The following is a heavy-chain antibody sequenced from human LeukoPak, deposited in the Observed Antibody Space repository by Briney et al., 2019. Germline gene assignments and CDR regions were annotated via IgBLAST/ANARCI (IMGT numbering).Heavy chain of an antibody. Sequence: GGSLRLSCAASGFTFSSYAMSWVRQAPGKGLEWVSAISGSGGSTYYADSVKGRFTISRDNSKNTLYLQMNSLRAEDTAVYYCAKGGHYYDSSGLRDVFDIWGQGTMVTVSS. CDR2: ISGSGGST. J-gene: IGHJ3*02. D-gene: IGHD3-22*01. CDR3: AKGGHYYDSSGLRDVFDI. V-gene: IGHV3-23*01. CDR1: GFTFSSYA.